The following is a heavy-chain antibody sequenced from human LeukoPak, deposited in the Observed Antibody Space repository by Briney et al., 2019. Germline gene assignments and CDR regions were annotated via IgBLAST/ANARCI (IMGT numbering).Heavy chain of an antibody. D-gene: IGHD6-13*01. J-gene: IGHJ5*02. Sequence: SETLSLTCTVSGGSISSYSWSWIRQPAGKGLEWIGRIYTSGSTNYNPSLKSRVTMSVDTSKNQFSLKLSSVTAADTAVYYCARDVSSSSWYEYNWFDPWGQGTLVTVSS. CDR1: GGSISSYS. CDR3: ARDVSSSSWYEYNWFDP. V-gene: IGHV4-4*07. CDR2: IYTSGST.